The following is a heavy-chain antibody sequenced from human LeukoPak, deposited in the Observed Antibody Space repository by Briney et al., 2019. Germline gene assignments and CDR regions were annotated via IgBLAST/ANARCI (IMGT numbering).Heavy chain of an antibody. Sequence: PGGPLRLSCVASGFTFSNYSMNWLRQAPGQGLEWVASISSSSIFINYADSVKGRFTISRDNAKKALYLQMNSLRTDDTAVYFCARGWSGCYDHWGQGILVTVSS. CDR3: ARGWSGCYDH. CDR1: GFTFSNYS. J-gene: IGHJ4*02. D-gene: IGHD3-3*01. CDR2: ISSSSIFI. V-gene: IGHV3-21*01.